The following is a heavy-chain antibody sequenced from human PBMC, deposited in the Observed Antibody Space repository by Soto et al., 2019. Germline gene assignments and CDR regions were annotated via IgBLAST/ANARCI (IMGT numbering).Heavy chain of an antibody. J-gene: IGHJ4*02. V-gene: IGHV3-23*01. D-gene: IGHD4-4*01. CDR2: ISGGGSNT. Sequence: GGSLRLSCAASGFPFSSYVMSWVRQAPGKGLEWVSGISGGGSNTFYADYVKGRFTISRDNSKNTPLLQMNSLGAEDTAVYYCAKDSNKYSSSLRGRYFDYWGQGIGVTVSS. CDR3: AKDSNKYSSSLRGRYFDY. CDR1: GFPFSSYV.